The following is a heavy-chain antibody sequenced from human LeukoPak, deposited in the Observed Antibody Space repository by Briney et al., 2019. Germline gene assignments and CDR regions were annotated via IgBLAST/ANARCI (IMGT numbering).Heavy chain of an antibody. V-gene: IGHV3-49*04. J-gene: IGHJ5*02. Sequence: SGGSLRLSCTASGFTFGDYAMSWVRQAPGKGLEWVGFIRSKAYGGTTEYAASVKGRFTISRDDSKSIAYLQMNSLKTEDTAVYYCTRNQYYDILTGYYGLGWFDPWGQGTLVTVSS. CDR1: GFTFGDYA. CDR2: IRSKAYGGTT. CDR3: TRNQYYDILTGYYGLGWFDP. D-gene: IGHD3-9*01.